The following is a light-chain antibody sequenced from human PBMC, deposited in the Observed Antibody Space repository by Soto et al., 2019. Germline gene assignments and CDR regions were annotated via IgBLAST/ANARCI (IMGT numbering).Light chain of an antibody. CDR1: SGHSSYI. CDR3: ETWDSNTRV. V-gene: IGLV4-60*02. Sequence: QPVLTQSSSASASLGSLVKLTCTLSSGHSSYIIAWHHQQPGKAPRYLMKLEGSGSYNKGSGVPDRFSGSSSGADRYLTISNLQFEDEANYYCETWDSNTRVFGGGTKLTVL. J-gene: IGLJ2*01. CDR2: LEGSGSY.